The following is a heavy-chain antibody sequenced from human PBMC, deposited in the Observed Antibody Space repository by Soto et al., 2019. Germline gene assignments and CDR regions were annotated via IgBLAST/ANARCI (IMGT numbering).Heavy chain of an antibody. Sequence: SETLSLTCTVSGGSISSGGYYWSWIRQHPGKGLEWIGYIYYSGNTYYNPSLKSRVAISVDTSKNQFSLKLSSVTAADTAVYYCARAPGDYYDSSGSLYFDCWGQGTLVTVSS. J-gene: IGHJ4*02. CDR1: GGSISSGGYY. CDR3: ARAPGDYYDSSGSLYFDC. V-gene: IGHV4-31*03. CDR2: IYYSGNT. D-gene: IGHD3-22*01.